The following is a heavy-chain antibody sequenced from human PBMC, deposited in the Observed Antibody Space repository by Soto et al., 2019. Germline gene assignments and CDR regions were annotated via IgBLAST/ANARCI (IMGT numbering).Heavy chain of an antibody. Sequence: GGSLRLSCAASGVTFSSYGMHWVRQAPGKGLEWVAVISYDGSNKYYADSVKGRFTISRDNSKNTLYLQMNSLRAEDTAVYYCTQSADGYNNYWGQGTLVTVSS. CDR1: GVTFSSYG. J-gene: IGHJ4*02. CDR3: TQSADGYNNY. D-gene: IGHD5-12*01. CDR2: ISYDGSNK. V-gene: IGHV3-30*03.